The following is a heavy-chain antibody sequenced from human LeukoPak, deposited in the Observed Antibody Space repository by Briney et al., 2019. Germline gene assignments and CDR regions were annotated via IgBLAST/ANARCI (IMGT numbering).Heavy chain of an antibody. D-gene: IGHD3-10*01. CDR3: TREIYTGAGSYIF. Sequence: ASAKISCKASGYTFTSYYLHWVRQAPGQGLEWLARINPSDGATLYAQKLQGRVTVTGDTSTTTLYIELNSLRSDDTAMYYCTREIYTGAGSYIFWGQGTLVTVSS. V-gene: IGHV1-46*01. J-gene: IGHJ1*01. CDR1: GYTFTSYY. CDR2: INPSDGAT.